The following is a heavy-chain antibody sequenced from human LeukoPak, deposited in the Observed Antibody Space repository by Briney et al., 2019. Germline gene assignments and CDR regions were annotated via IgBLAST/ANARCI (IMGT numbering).Heavy chain of an antibody. J-gene: IGHJ5*02. CDR2: IYTSGST. V-gene: IGHV4-4*07. Sequence: SETLSLTCTVSGGSISIYDWSWIRQPAGKGLEWSGRIYTSGSTNYNPSLKSRVTMSVDTSKNQFSLKLSSVTAADTAVYYCARVAYDILTGYSGTNWFDPWGQGTLVTVSS. D-gene: IGHD3-9*01. CDR1: GGSISIYD. CDR3: ARVAYDILTGYSGTNWFDP.